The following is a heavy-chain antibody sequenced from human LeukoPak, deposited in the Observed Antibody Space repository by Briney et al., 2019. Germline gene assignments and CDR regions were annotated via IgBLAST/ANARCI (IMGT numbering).Heavy chain of an antibody. Sequence: ASVKVSCKASGYTFTSYYMHWVRQAPGQGLEWMGIINPSGGSTSYAQKFQGRVTMTEDTSTDTAYMELSSLRSEDTAVYYCATYCSGGSCYYEAGYYYGMDVWGQGTTVTVSS. CDR3: ATYCSGGSCYYEAGYYYGMDV. D-gene: IGHD2-15*01. CDR2: INPSGGST. CDR1: GYTFTSYY. V-gene: IGHV1-46*01. J-gene: IGHJ6*02.